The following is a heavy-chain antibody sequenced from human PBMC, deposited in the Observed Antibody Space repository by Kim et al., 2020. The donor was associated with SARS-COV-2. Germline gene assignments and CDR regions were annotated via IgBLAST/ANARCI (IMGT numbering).Heavy chain of an antibody. D-gene: IGHD5-18*01. CDR3: VRGGYRFFHP. V-gene: IGHV3-7*03. CDR1: GFTLSDYW. J-gene: IGHJ1*01. Sequence: GGSLRLSCAASGFTLSDYWMSWVRQAPGKGLEWVAKINKVGTETYYVDSVEGRFTISRDNAKNSLYLQVNSLRAEDTALYFCVRGGYRFFHPWGQGTLVIVSS. CDR2: INKVGTET.